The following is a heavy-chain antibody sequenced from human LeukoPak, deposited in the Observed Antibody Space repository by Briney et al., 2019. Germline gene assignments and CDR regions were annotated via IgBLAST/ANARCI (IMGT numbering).Heavy chain of an antibody. CDR3: ARGVDTSNWIDP. CDR1: GYTFTSYD. Sequence: ASVKVSCKASGYTFTSYDINWVRQATGQGLEWMGWMNPNSGNTGYAQKFRGRVTMTRNTSISTAYMELSSLRSEDTAVYYCARGVDTSNWIDPWGQGTLVTVSS. CDR2: MNPNSGNT. V-gene: IGHV1-8*01. J-gene: IGHJ5*02. D-gene: IGHD5-18*01.